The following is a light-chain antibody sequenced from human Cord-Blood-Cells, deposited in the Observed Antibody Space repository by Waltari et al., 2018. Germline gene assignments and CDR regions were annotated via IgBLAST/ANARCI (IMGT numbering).Light chain of an antibody. V-gene: IGKV1-39*01. CDR1: QSISSY. J-gene: IGKJ2*01. CDR3: QQSYSTPYT. CDR2: AAS. Sequence: DIQMTQSPSSLSASVGDIVTITCRASQSISSYLNCYQQKPGKAPKLLIYAASSLQSGVPSRFSGSVSGTDFTLTISSLQPEDFATYYCQQSYSTPYTFGQGTKLEIK.